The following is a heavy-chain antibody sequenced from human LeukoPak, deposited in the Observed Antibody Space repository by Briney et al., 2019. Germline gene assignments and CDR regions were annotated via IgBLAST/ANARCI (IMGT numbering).Heavy chain of an antibody. V-gene: IGHV4-4*09. CDR1: GRSISSYY. D-gene: IGHD5-12*01. Sequence: SETLSLSCTVSGRSISSYYWSWIRQPPGKGLKWIGYIYTSGSTNYNPSLKSRVTISVDTSKNQFSLKLSSVTAADTAVYYCAAGYSGYALGYRGQGTLVTVFS. CDR2: IYTSGST. J-gene: IGHJ4*02. CDR3: AAGYSGYALGY.